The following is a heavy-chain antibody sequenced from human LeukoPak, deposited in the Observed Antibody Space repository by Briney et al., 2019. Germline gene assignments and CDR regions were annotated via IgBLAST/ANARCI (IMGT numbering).Heavy chain of an antibody. V-gene: IGHV3-21*01. CDR2: ISSSSSYI. Sequence: GGSLRLSCAASGFTFSSYEMNWVRQAPGKGLEWVSSISSSSSYIYYADSVKGRFTISRDNAKNSLYLQMNSLRAEDTAVYYCAKDPGYYDSSGYYYVADYWGQGTLVTVSS. CDR3: AKDPGYYDSSGYYYVADY. D-gene: IGHD3-22*01. J-gene: IGHJ4*02. CDR1: GFTFSSYE.